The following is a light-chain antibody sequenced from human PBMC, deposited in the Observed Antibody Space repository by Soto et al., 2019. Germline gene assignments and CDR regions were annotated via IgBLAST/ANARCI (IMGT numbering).Light chain of an antibody. CDR3: HHYNSGLT. CDR2: GAS. J-gene: IGKJ4*01. V-gene: IGKV1-9*01. Sequence: IQLTQSPSSLSASVGDRVTITCRASQGITNYLAWYQQKPGKAPNLLIYGASSLQGGVPSRFSGSGSGTEFTLTFSSLQPDDFATYYSHHYNSGLTVGRGAKVEIK. CDR1: QGITNY.